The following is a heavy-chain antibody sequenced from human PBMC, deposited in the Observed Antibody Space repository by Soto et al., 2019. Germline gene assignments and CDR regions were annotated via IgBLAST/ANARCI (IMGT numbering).Heavy chain of an antibody. J-gene: IGHJ4*02. CDR1: GGSISSSNW. CDR2: IYHSGST. CDR3: EALTGGDYLHDGFDS. Sequence: QVQLQESGPGLVKPSGTLSLTCAVSGGSISSSNWWSWVRQPPGKGLEWIGQIYHSGSTNYNPSRKSIVTISIDKSKDQFPLKLSSATAAATAVYSCEALTGGDYLHDGFDSWGQGTLVTVSS. D-gene: IGHD7-27*01. V-gene: IGHV4-4*02.